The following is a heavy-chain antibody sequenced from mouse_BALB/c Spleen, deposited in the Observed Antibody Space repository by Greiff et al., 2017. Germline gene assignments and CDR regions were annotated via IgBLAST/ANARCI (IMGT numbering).Heavy chain of an antibody. CDR3: ARGGITTVDIFDY. CDR2: ISSGSSTI. CDR1: GFTFSSFG. V-gene: IGHV5-17*02. Sequence: EVKVVESGGGLVQPGGSRKLSCAASGFTFSSFGMHWVRQAPEKGLEWVAYISSGSSTIYYADTVKGRFTISRDNPKNTLFLQMTSLRSEDTAMYYCARGGITTVDIFDYWGQGTTLTVSS. D-gene: IGHD1-1*01. J-gene: IGHJ2*01.